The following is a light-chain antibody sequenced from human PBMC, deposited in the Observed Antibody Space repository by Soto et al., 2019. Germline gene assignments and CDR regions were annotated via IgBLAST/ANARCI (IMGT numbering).Light chain of an antibody. CDR2: SNN. V-gene: IGLV1-44*01. Sequence: QSVLTQPPSASGTPGQRVIISCSGSSSNIGSNTVNWYQQLPGTAPKLFIYSNNQRPSGVPDRFSGSKSGTSASLAISGLKSEDEADYYCAAWDDSLNGVVFGEGTKLTVL. CDR3: AAWDDSLNGVV. J-gene: IGLJ2*01. CDR1: SSNIGSNT.